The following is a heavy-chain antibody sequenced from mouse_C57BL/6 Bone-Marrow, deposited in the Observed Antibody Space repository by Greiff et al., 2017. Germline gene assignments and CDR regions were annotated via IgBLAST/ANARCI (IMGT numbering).Heavy chain of an antibody. CDR2: IDPEDGET. D-gene: IGHD1-1*01. CDR1: GFTIKDYY. Sequence: VQLKQSGAELVKPGASVTLSCTASGFTIKDYYMHWVKQRTEQGLEWIGRIDPEDGETKYAPKFQGKATITANTTSNTAYLQLSSLTAEDTAVYYGAPITTAFEVWGTGTTVTVSS. V-gene: IGHV14-2*01. CDR3: APITTAFEV. J-gene: IGHJ1*03.